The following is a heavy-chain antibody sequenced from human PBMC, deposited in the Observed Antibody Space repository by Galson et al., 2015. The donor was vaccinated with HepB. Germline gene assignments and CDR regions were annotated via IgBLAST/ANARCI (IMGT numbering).Heavy chain of an antibody. Sequence: SLRLSCAASGFTFSSYWMSWVRQAPGKGLEWVANIKQDGSEKYYVDSVKGRFTISRDNAKNSLYLQMNSLRAEDTALYYCARPAGGSGWHDDYFDYWGQGTLVTVSS. D-gene: IGHD6-19*01. CDR1: GFTFSSYW. CDR3: ARPAGGSGWHDDYFDY. CDR2: IKQDGSEK. J-gene: IGHJ4*02. V-gene: IGHV3-7*03.